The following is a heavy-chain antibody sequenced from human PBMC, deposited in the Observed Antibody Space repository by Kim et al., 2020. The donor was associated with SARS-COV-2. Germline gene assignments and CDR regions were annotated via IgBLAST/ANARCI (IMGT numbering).Heavy chain of an antibody. V-gene: IGHV1-58*01. CDR3: AAKKPRGFAFDY. J-gene: IGHJ4*02. D-gene: IGHD3-10*01. Sequence: NYAPKFQERVTITRDMSTSTAYMELSSLRSEDTAVYYCAAKKPRGFAFDYWGQGTLVTVSS.